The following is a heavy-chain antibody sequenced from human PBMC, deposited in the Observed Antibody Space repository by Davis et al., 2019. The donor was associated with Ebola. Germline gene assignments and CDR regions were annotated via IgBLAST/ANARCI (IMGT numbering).Heavy chain of an antibody. V-gene: IGHV3-23*01. D-gene: IGHD4/OR15-4a*01. Sequence: GESLKISCAASGFTFSNYAMSWVRQAPGGGLEWGSGISASGADIKYADSVRGRFSISRDDSKNTLYLQMDSLRAEDTAVFYCAEGGANNFLGANWGQGTLVTVSS. CDR3: AEGGANNFLGAN. CDR2: ISASGADI. CDR1: GFTFSNYA. J-gene: IGHJ4*02.